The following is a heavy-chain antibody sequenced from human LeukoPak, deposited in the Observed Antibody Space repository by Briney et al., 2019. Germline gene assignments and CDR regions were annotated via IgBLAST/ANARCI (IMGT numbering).Heavy chain of an antibody. CDR1: GFTFSSYA. CDR3: SRELISEGYFDY. D-gene: IGHD3/OR15-3a*01. V-gene: IGHV3-23*01. CDR2: ISGTGGIT. J-gene: IGHJ4*02. Sequence: GGSLRLSCAASGFTFSSYAMSWVRQAPGKGLEWVSAISGTGGITYYADSVKGRFTISRDDSKNTLYLQMNGMRAEDAAVSYCSRELISEGYFDYWGQGALATVSS.